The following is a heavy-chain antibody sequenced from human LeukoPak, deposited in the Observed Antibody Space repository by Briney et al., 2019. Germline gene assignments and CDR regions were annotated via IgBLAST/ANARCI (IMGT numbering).Heavy chain of an antibody. CDR1: GYTFTSYY. D-gene: IGHD3-16*01. J-gene: IGHJ4*02. Sequence: GASVKVSCKASGYTFTSYYVQWVRQAPGQWLDWMGIINPSGSSTTYAQKFQGRVTMTSDTSTSTVYMELSSLRSEDTAVYYCARGLRSSAYTYWGQGTLVTVSS. CDR3: ARGLRSSAYTY. CDR2: INPSGSST. V-gene: IGHV1-46*01.